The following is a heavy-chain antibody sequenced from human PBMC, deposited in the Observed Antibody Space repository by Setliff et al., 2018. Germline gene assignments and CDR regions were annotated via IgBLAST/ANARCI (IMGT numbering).Heavy chain of an antibody. V-gene: IGHV4-34*01. D-gene: IGHD3-16*01. CDR3: ARGRYDYVWGNWRSNWFDP. CDR2: INHSGSS. J-gene: IGHJ5*02. Sequence: SETLSLTCAVYGGSFSYYYWTWIRQPPGKGLEWIGEINHSGSSNYNPSLKSRVTISVDTSKNQFSLKLSSVTAADTAVYYCARGRYDYVWGNWRSNWFDPWGQGTLVTVSS. CDR1: GGSFSYYY.